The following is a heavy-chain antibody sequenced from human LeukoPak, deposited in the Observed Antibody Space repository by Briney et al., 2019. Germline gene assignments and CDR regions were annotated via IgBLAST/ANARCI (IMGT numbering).Heavy chain of an antibody. D-gene: IGHD5-18*01. CDR2: INHSGST. J-gene: IGHJ4*02. CDR1: GGSLSGYY. CDR3: AGAMGAAGSYYFDY. Sequence: SETLSLTCAVYGGSLSGYYWSWIRQPPGKGLEWIGEINHSGSTNYNPSLKSRVTISVDTSKNQFSLKLSSVTAADTAVYYCAGAMGAAGSYYFDYWGQGTLVTVSS. V-gene: IGHV4-34*01.